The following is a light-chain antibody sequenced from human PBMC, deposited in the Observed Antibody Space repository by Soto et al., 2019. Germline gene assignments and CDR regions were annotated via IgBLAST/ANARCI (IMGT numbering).Light chain of an antibody. Sequence: QAVVTQPASVSGSPGQSITISCPGTSSDVGGYSYVSWYQQHPGKTPKLMIYEVSNRPSGVSHRFSGSKSGNTASLTISGLQTEDEADYYCSSFSSITREVFGGGTKVTVL. CDR2: EVS. V-gene: IGLV2-14*01. J-gene: IGLJ2*01. CDR3: SSFSSITREV. CDR1: SSDVGGYSY.